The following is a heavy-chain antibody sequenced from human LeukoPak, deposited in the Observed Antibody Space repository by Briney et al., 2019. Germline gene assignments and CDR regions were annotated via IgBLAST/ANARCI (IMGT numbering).Heavy chain of an antibody. CDR2: MNPNSGNT. V-gene: IGHV1-8*02. Sequence: GASVKVSCKASGGTFSSYAISWVRQAPGQGLEWMGWMNPNSGNTGYAQKFQGRVTMTRNTSISTAYMELSSLRSEDTAVYYCARGHKTSRIVGATSSGLGYWGQGTLVTVSS. CDR3: ARGHKTSRIVGATSSGLGY. D-gene: IGHD1-26*01. CDR1: GGTFSSYA. J-gene: IGHJ4*02.